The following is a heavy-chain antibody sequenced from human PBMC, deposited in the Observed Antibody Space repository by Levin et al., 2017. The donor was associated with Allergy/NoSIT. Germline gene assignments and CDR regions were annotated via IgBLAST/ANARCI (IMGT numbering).Heavy chain of an antibody. CDR3: ARGNTGVGWFDP. V-gene: IGHV4-61*01. CDR1: GVSVSSGSYY. Sequence: SETLSLTCIVSGVSVSSGSYYWSWIRQPPGKGVEWIAYIYYTGTTNYNPSLKSRVTISLDTSKNQFSLKLNSVTAADTAVYYCARGNTGVGWFDPWGQGTLVTVSS. CDR2: IYYTGTT. D-gene: IGHD3-10*01. J-gene: IGHJ5*02.